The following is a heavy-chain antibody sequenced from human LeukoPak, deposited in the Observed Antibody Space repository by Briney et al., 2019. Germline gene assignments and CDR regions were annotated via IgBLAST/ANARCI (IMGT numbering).Heavy chain of an antibody. D-gene: IGHD3-10*01. Sequence: PSETLSLTCTVSGGSISSRSYYWGWIRQPPGKGLEWIGIIYYSGSTYYNPSLKSRVTMSVDMSTSQISPKLSSVTAADTAVYYCARAVGGDGSGSLWGPGTLVTVSS. CDR3: ARAVGGDGSGSL. CDR1: GGSISSRSYY. V-gene: IGHV4-39*07. J-gene: IGHJ4*02. CDR2: IYYSGST.